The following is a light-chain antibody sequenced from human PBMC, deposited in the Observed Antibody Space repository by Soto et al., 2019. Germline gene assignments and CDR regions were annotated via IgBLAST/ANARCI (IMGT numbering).Light chain of an antibody. CDR3: QQYGSLSWT. CDR1: QSVSSNY. V-gene: IGKV3-20*01. CDR2: GAS. J-gene: IGKJ1*01. Sequence: EIVLTQSPDTLSLSPGERATLSCRASQSVSSNYLAWYQQKPGQAPRLLIYGASTRATGVPDRFSGSGSGTDFTLTISRLEPEDFAVYHCQQYGSLSWTFGQGTKV.